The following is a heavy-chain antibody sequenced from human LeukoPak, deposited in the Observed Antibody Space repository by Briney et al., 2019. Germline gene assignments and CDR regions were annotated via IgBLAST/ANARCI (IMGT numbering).Heavy chain of an antibody. CDR2: IKSKTDGGTT. CDR3: TTDPDCSSTSCYRSYYYYGMDV. D-gene: IGHD2-2*01. V-gene: IGHV3-15*01. J-gene: IGHJ6*04. Sequence: GGSLRLSCAASGFTFSNAWMSWVRQAPGKGLEWVGRIKSKTDGGTTDYAAPVKGRFTISRDDSKNTLYLQMNSLKTEDTAVYYCTTDPDCSSTSCYRSYYYYGMDVWGKGTTVIVSS. CDR1: GFTFSNAW.